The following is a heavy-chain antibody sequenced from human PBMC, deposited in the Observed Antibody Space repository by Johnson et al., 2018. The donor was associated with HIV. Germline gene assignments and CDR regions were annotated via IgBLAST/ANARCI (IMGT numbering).Heavy chain of an antibody. CDR1: GFNFNTYG. D-gene: IGHD6-13*01. V-gene: IGHV3-33*06. J-gene: IGHJ3*02. Sequence: QMQLVESGGGVVQPGRSLRLSCAASGFNFNTYGMHWVRQAPGKGLAWVALIWYDGSEKDYADSVKGRFTISRDNSNNTLFLQMNSLRAEDTAVYYCAKVLTSSTSWLDDAFDICGQGTMVTVSS. CDR3: AKVLTSSTSWLDDAFDI. CDR2: IWYDGSEK.